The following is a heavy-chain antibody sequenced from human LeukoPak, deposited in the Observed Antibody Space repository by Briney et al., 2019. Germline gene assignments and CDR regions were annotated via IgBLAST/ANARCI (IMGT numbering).Heavy chain of an antibody. V-gene: IGHV3-11*01. D-gene: IGHD6-13*01. CDR2: ISSSGSTI. Sequence: GGPLRLSCAASGFTFSDYYMSWIRQAPGKGLEWVSYISSSGSTIYYADSVKGRFTISRDNAKNSLYLQMNSLRAEDTAVYYCAREYSSSWYDYYYYGMDVWGQGTTVTVSS. CDR3: AREYSSSWYDYYYYGMDV. J-gene: IGHJ6*02. CDR1: GFTFSDYY.